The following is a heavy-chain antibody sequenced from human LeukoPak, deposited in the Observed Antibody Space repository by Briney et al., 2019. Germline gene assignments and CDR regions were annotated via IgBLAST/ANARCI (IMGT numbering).Heavy chain of an antibody. J-gene: IGHJ4*02. D-gene: IGHD2-2*01. V-gene: IGHV1-3*01. CDR3: AREPEVGPAANIEGY. CDR1: GYTFTSYL. CDR2: INVGNDNT. Sequence: ASVKVSCKASGYTFTSYLIHWVRQAPGQRLEWMGWINVGNDNTKYSQNFQGRVTITRDTSASTAYMELSSLRSEDTAVYYCAREPEVGPAANIEGYWGQGTLVTVSS.